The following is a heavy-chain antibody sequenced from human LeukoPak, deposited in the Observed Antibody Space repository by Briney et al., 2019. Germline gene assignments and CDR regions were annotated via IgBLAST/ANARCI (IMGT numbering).Heavy chain of an antibody. CDR3: AREEAAGDYGMDV. Sequence: SVKVSCKASGGTFSSYAISWVRQAPGQGLEWMGGIIPIFGTANYAQKFQGRVTITADESTSTAYMELSSLRSEDTAVYYCAREEAAGDYGMDVWGQGTTVTVSS. CDR2: IIPIFGTA. D-gene: IGHD3-10*01. J-gene: IGHJ6*02. V-gene: IGHV1-69*13. CDR1: GGTFSSYA.